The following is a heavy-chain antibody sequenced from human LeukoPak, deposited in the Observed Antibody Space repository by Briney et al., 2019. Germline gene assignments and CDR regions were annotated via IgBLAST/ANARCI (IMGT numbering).Heavy chain of an antibody. J-gene: IGHJ4*02. CDR2: INPNSGGT. D-gene: IGHD3-3*01. Sequence: ASVKVSCKASGYIFTGYYMHWVRQAPGQGLEWMGWINPNSGGTNYAQKFQGRVTMTRDTSISTAYMELSRLRSDDTAVYYCARGYDFWSGQVDYWGQGTLVTVSS. CDR1: GYIFTGYY. CDR3: ARGYDFWSGQVDY. V-gene: IGHV1-2*02.